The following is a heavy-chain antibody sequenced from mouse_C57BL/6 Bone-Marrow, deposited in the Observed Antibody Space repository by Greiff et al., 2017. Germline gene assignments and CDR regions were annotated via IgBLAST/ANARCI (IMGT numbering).Heavy chain of an antibody. D-gene: IGHD2-5*01. CDR1: GYTFTDYY. J-gene: IGHJ2*01. CDR2: INPYNGGT. CDR3: ARGGIYSNYVDY. V-gene: IGHV1-19*01. Sequence: EVQLQQSGPVLVKPGASVKMSCKASGYTFTDYYMNWVKQSHGKSLEWIGVINPYNGGTSYNQKFKGKATLTVDKSSSTAYMELNRLTSEDSAVYYCARGGIYSNYVDYWGQGTTLTVSS.